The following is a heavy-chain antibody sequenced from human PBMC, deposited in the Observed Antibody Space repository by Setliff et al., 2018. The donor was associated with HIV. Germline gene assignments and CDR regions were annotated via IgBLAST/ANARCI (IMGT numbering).Heavy chain of an antibody. CDR1: GYTFTGYY. Sequence: ASVKVSCKASGYTFTGYYMHWVRQAPGQGLEWMGWINPNSGGTNYAQKFQGRVTMTRDTSISTAYMELSRLRSDDTAVFYCARGALLAVFDFDHWGQGTLVTVSS. CDR2: INPNSGGT. CDR3: ARGALLAVFDFDH. V-gene: IGHV1-2*02. J-gene: IGHJ4*02. D-gene: IGHD3-10*01.